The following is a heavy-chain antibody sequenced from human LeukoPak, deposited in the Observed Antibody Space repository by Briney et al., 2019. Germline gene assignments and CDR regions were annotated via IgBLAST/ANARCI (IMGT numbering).Heavy chain of an antibody. J-gene: IGHJ3*02. D-gene: IGHD1-1*01. CDR2: ISYDGSNK. CDR1: GFTFSSYG. CDR3: AKDLRYNWNLGNAFDI. V-gene: IGHV3-30*18. Sequence: GRSLRLSCAASGFTFSSYGMHWVRQAPGKGLEWVAVISYDGSNKYYADSVKGRFTISRDNPKNTLYLQMNSLRAEDTAVYYCAKDLRYNWNLGNAFDIWGQGTMVTVSS.